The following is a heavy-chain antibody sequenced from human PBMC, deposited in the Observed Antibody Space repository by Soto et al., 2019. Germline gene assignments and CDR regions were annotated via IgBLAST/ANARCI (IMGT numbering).Heavy chain of an antibody. J-gene: IGHJ4*02. Sequence: PSETLSLTCTVSGGSISSGDYYWSWIRQPPGKGLEWIGYIYYSGSTYYNPTLKSRVTISVDTSKNQFSLKLSSVTAADTAVYYCARDSGAANYNWNYEVLHDYWGQGTLVTVSS. V-gene: IGHV4-30-4*01. CDR1: GGSISSGDYY. D-gene: IGHD1-7*01. CDR3: ARDSGAANYNWNYEVLHDY. CDR2: IYYSGST.